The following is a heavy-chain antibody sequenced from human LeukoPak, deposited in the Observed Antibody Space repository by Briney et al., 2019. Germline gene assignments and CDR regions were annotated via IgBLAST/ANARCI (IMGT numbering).Heavy chain of an antibody. CDR3: SRENGAFSPFGY. CDR1: GGSIINTNC. Sequence: SGTLSPTCGVSGGSIINTNCWSWVRQPPGQGLEWIGEISLTGLTHYNPSLESRVTVSQDKSKNQLSLNLTSVTAADTAVYYCSRENGAFSPFGYWVQGTLVTVLS. V-gene: IGHV4-4*02. CDR2: ISLTGLT. J-gene: IGHJ4*02. D-gene: IGHD2-8*01.